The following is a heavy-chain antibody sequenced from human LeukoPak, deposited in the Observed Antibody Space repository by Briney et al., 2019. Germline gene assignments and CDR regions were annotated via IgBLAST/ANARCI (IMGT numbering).Heavy chain of an antibody. CDR1: GFTFSSYE. J-gene: IGHJ4*02. CDR3: AREYSYGYYFDY. CDR2: IWYDGSNK. Sequence: GGSLRLSCAASGFTFSSYEMNWVRQAPGKGLEWVAVIWYDGSNKYYADSVKGRFTISRDNSKNTLYLQMNSLRAEDTAVYYCAREYSYGYYFDYWGQGTLVTVSS. D-gene: IGHD5-18*01. V-gene: IGHV3-33*08.